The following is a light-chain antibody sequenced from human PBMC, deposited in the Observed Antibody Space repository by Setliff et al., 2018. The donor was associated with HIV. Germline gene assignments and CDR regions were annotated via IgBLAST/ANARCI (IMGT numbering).Light chain of an antibody. Sequence: ALTQAASVSGSPGQSITISCTGSSSDVGGYNYVSWYQQHPGKAPKLMIYEVRNRPSGVSNRFSGSKSGNTASLTISGLQAEDEADYYCSSYTSSTTRVFGTGTKVTVL. CDR2: EVR. CDR3: SSYTSSTTRV. CDR1: SSDVGGYNY. V-gene: IGLV2-14*01. J-gene: IGLJ1*01.